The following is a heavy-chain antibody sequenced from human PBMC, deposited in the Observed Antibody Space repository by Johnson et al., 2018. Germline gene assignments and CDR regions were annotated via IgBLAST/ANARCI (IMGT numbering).Heavy chain of an antibody. J-gene: IGHJ3*02. Sequence: VQLVESGAEVKKXGSSXKVXCKASGGTFSSYAISWVRQAPGQGLEWMGGIIPIFGTANYAQKFQGRVTITADESTSTAYMERSSLRSEDTAVYYCARGVGLSGYSDAFDIWGQGTMVTVSS. D-gene: IGHD3-3*01. V-gene: IGHV1-69*01. CDR3: ARGVGLSGYSDAFDI. CDR2: IIPIFGTA. CDR1: GGTFSSYA.